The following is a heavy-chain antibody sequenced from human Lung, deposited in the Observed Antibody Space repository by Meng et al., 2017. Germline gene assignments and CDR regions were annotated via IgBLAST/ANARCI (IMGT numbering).Heavy chain of an antibody. CDR1: GYNFPDYW. D-gene: IGHD6-13*01. V-gene: IGHV1-2*06. J-gene: IGHJ4*02. Sequence: QWQLGQSGAEVKKPGASVKVSCKPSGYNFPDYWLHWVRRAPGQGLEWMGRIDPKSGDTHYAQRFQGRVTMTGDTSISTAYMELSGLRSDDTAMYYCARDEDISAAGKLFGDYWGQGTLVTVSS. CDR2: IDPKSGDT. CDR3: ARDEDISAAGKLFGDY.